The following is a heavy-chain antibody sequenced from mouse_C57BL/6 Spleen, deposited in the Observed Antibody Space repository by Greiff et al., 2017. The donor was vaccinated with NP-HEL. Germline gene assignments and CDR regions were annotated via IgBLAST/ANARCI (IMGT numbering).Heavy chain of an antibody. V-gene: IGHV1-26*01. CDR2: INPNNGGT. D-gene: IGHD1-1*01. Sequence: EVQLQQSGPELVKPGASVKISCKASGYTFTDYYMNWVKQSHGKSLEWIGDINPNNGGTSYNQKFKGKATLTVDKSSSTAYLELRSLTSEDSAVYYCARRTSAVVARDYFDYWSQGTTLTVSS. J-gene: IGHJ2*01. CDR3: ARRTSAVVARDYFDY. CDR1: GYTFTDYY.